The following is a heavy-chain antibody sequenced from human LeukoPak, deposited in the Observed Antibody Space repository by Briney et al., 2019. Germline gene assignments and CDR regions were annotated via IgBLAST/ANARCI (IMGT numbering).Heavy chain of an antibody. CDR2: ISSSSSYI. V-gene: IGHV3-21*01. D-gene: IGHD2-2*01. CDR1: GFTFSSYS. Sequence: GGSLRLSCAASGFTFSSYSMNWVRQAPGKGLEWVSCISSSSSYIYYADSVKGRFTISRDNAKNSLYLQMNSLRAEDTAVYYCARMGVVAVPAAERGAGSYYYYGMDVWGQGTTVTVSS. CDR3: ARMGVVAVPAAERGAGSYYYYGMDV. J-gene: IGHJ6*02.